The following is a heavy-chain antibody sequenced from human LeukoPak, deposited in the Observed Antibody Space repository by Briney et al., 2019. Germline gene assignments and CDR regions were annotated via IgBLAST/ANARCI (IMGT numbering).Heavy chain of an antibody. CDR3: ARLSSHYGDYKVDP. Sequence: ASVKVSCKASGYTFTSYYMHWVRQAPGQGLEWMGWINPHSGKTGYAQKFQGRVTMTTDTSANTAYMDLSSLRSEDTAVYYCARLSSHYGDYKVDPWGQGTLVTVSS. CDR2: INPHSGKT. CDR1: GYTFTSYY. J-gene: IGHJ5*02. V-gene: IGHV1-8*02. D-gene: IGHD4-17*01.